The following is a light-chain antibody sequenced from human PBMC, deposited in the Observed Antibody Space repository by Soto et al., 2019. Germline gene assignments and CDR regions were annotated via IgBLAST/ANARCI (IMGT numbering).Light chain of an antibody. J-gene: IGLJ2*01. CDR1: SSDVGSYNL. V-gene: IGLV2-23*01. CDR3: CSYARSSTSVV. Sequence: QSALTQPASVSGSPGQSITISCTETSSDVGSYNLVSWYQQHPGKAPKLIIFEGSKRPSGVSNRFSGSKSGNTASLTISGLQAEDEADYYCCSYARSSTSVVFGGGTKVTVL. CDR2: EGS.